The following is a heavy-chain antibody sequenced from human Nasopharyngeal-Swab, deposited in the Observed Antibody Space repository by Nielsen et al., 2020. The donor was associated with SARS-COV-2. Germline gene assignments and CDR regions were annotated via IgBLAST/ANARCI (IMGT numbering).Heavy chain of an antibody. Sequence: WIRQPPGKGLEWVAVISYDGSNIYYADSVKGRFTISRDNSKNTLYLQMNSLRAEDTAAYYCAKVLAVAGTGDYWGQGTLVTVSS. J-gene: IGHJ4*02. CDR3: AKVLAVAGTGDY. CDR2: ISYDGSNI. V-gene: IGHV3-30*18. D-gene: IGHD6-19*01.